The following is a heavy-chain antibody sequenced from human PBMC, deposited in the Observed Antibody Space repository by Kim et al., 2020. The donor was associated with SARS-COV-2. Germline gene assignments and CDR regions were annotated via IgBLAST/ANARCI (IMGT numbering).Heavy chain of an antibody. V-gene: IGHV3-33*01. CDR2: IWYDGSNK. CDR3: ARETQAATYYYYYYGMDV. D-gene: IGHD2-15*01. Sequence: GGSLRLSCAASGFTFSSYGMHWVRQAPGKGLEWVAVIWYDGSNKYYADSVKGRFTISRDNSKNTLYLQMNSLRAEDTAVYYCARETQAATYYYYYYGMDVWGQGTTVTVSS. CDR1: GFTFSSYG. J-gene: IGHJ6*02.